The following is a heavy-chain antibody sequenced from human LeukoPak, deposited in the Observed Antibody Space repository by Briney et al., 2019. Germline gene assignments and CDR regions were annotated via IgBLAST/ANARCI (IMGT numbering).Heavy chain of an antibody. CDR3: AKEGGDRYFDWLLLGGFDY. CDR1: GFTFSNLA. D-gene: IGHD3-9*01. V-gene: IGHV3-23*01. CDR2: ISASGGST. J-gene: IGHJ4*02. Sequence: GGSLRLSCAASGFTFSNLAMSWVRQAPGKGLEWVSGISASGGSTYYADSVKGRFTISRDNSKNTLYLQMNSLRAEDTAVYYCAKEGGDRYFDWLLLGGFDYWGQGTLVTVSS.